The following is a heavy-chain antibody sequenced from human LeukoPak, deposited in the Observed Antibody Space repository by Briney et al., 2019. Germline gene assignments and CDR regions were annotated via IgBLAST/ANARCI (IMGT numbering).Heavy chain of an antibody. CDR3: ASKVGFDRDY. D-gene: IGHD3-10*01. CDR2: IRYDGSNK. CDR1: GFTFSSYG. J-gene: IGHJ4*02. Sequence: PGGSLRLSCAASGFTFSSYGMHWVRQAPGKGLEWVAFIRYDGSNKYYADSVKGRFTISRDNAKNSLYLQMNSLRAEDTAVYYCASKVGFDRDYWGQGTLVTVSS. V-gene: IGHV3-30*02.